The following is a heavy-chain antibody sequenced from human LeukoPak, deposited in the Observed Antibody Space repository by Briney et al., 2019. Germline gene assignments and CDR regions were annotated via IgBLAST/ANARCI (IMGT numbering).Heavy chain of an antibody. V-gene: IGHV3-21*06. Sequence: KSGGSLRLSCAASGFTFSSYSMNWVRQAPGKGLEWVSYISSSSSHIYYADSVKGRFIISRDNAKNSLYLQMNSLRADDTAVYYCAREDEQLRWFNPWGQGTLVTVSS. CDR1: GFTFSSYS. J-gene: IGHJ5*02. D-gene: IGHD6-19*01. CDR3: AREDEQLRWFNP. CDR2: ISSSSSHI.